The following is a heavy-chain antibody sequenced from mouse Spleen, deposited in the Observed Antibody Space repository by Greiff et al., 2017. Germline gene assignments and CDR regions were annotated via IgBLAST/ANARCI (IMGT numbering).Heavy chain of an antibody. CDR2: ISSGGSYT. CDR1: GFTFSSYA. Sequence: EVKLVESGGGLVKPGGSLKLSCAASGFTFSSYAMSWVRQTPEKRLEWVATISSGGSYTYYPDSVKGRFTISRDNAKNTLYLQMSSLRSEDTAMYYCASIITTAFDYWGQGTTLTVSS. D-gene: IGHD1-2*01. CDR3: ASIITTAFDY. J-gene: IGHJ2*01. V-gene: IGHV5-9-1*01.